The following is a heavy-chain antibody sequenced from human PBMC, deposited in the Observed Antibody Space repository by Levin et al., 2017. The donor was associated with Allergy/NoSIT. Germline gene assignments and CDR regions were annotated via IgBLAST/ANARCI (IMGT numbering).Heavy chain of an antibody. Sequence: EASVKVSCEASGGTFSSYTITWVRQAPGRGLEWMGGTMSIVGTTNYAQRFQDRVTITADESTSTAYMELSSLRSEDTALYYCSTSTIGGYYGLDVWGQGTTVTVSS. D-gene: IGHD1-26*01. CDR1: GGTFSSYT. CDR3: STSTIGGYYGLDV. CDR2: TMSIVGTT. J-gene: IGHJ6*02. V-gene: IGHV1-69*13.